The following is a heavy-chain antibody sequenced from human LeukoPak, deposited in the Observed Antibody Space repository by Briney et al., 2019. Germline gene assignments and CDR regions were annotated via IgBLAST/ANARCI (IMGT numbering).Heavy chain of an antibody. V-gene: IGHV3-23*01. Sequence: GGSLRLSCAASGFTFSNNAMSWVRQAPGKGLECVSAITRGFGSTYYADSVKGRFTISRDNSKNTLYLQMNNLRVDDTAVYYCAKKGQADDDGKPDWGQGTLVTVSS. D-gene: IGHD1-1*01. CDR1: GFTFSNNA. CDR3: AKKGQADDDGKPD. J-gene: IGHJ4*02. CDR2: ITRGFGST.